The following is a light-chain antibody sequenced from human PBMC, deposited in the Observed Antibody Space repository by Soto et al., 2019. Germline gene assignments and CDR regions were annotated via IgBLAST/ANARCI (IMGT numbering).Light chain of an antibody. Sequence: IVLTQSPAILALSPGDRATLFCRASQSVSSSYLAWYQHKPGQAPRLLIHGASSRVTGIPDRFSGSGSGTDFTLTISSLEPEDFAVYYCQQYGTSPRTFGGGTKVDIK. CDR2: GAS. CDR1: QSVSSSY. CDR3: QQYGTSPRT. J-gene: IGKJ4*01. V-gene: IGKV3-20*01.